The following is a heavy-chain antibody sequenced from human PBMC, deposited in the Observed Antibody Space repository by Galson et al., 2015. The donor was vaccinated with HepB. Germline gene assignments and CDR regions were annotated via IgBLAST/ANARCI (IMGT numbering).Heavy chain of an antibody. CDR1: GGSISSSSYY. V-gene: IGHV4-39*01. Sequence: SETLSLTCTVSGGSISSSSYYWGWIRQPPGKGLEWIGSIYYSGSTYYNPSLKSRVTISVDTSKNQFSLKLSSVTAADTAVYYCARRVGSYYVYVGDPASEDDAFDIWGQGTMVTVSS. D-gene: IGHD1-26*01. J-gene: IGHJ3*02. CDR3: ARRVGSYYVYVGDPASEDDAFDI. CDR2: IYYSGST.